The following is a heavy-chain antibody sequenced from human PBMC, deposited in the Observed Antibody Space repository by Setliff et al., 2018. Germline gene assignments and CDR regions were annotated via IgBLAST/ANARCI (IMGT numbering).Heavy chain of an antibody. V-gene: IGHV4-34*01. CDR2: INHSGST. CDR3: GRGFSRIEGWGNWFDP. Sequence: LSLTCAVYGGSFSGYYWSWIRQPPGKGLEWIGEINHSGSTTYNPSLKSRVTISVDTSKNQISLKLTSVTAADTAVYYCGRGFSRIEGWGNWFDPWGQGILVTVSS. CDR1: GGSFSGYY. J-gene: IGHJ5*02. D-gene: IGHD2-15*01.